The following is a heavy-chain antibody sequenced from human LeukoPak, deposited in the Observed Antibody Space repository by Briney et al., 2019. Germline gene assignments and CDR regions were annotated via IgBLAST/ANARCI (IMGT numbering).Heavy chain of an antibody. J-gene: IGHJ3*02. D-gene: IGHD6-19*01. V-gene: IGHV5-51*01. Sequence: GESLKISCKGSGYSFTSYWIGWVRQMPGKGPEWMGIIYPGDSDTRYSPSLQGQVTISADKSISTVYLQWSSLKASDTAMYYCARVYSSGWLRFDAFDIWGQGTMATVSS. CDR2: IYPGDSDT. CDR1: GYSFTSYW. CDR3: ARVYSSGWLRFDAFDI.